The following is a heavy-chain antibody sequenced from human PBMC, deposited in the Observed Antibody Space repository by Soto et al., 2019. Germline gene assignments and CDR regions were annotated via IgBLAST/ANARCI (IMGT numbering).Heavy chain of an antibody. CDR1: GFTFSSYA. Sequence: GGSLRLSCAASGFTFSSYAMSWVRQAPGSGLEWVSGISDSGGSTYYADSVRGRFTISRDNAKNSLYLQMNSLRAEDTAVYYCARGLERVVVPAAIWIDYYYYCMDVWGKGTTVTVSS. CDR2: ISDSGGST. CDR3: ARGLERVVVPAAIWIDYYYYCMDV. J-gene: IGHJ6*03. D-gene: IGHD2-2*01. V-gene: IGHV3-23*01.